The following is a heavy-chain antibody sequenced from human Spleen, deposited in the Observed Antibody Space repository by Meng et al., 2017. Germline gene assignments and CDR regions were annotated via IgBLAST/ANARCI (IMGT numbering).Heavy chain of an antibody. J-gene: IGHJ4*02. V-gene: IGHV3-30*01. D-gene: IGHD4-17*01. CDR3: ASLATVTPDY. CDR1: GFTFSSHA. Sequence: QVQLVESGGGVVQPGRSLRLSCAASGFTFSSHAMHWVRQAPGKGLEWVAVISYDGSNKYYADSVKGRFTISRDNSKNTLYLQMNSLRAEDTAVYYCASLATVTPDYWGQGTLVTVSS. CDR2: ISYDGSNK.